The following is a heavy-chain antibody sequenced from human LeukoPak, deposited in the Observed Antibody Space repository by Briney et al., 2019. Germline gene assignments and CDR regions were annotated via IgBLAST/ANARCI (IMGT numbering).Heavy chain of an antibody. CDR3: AKGGYFDWFDY. D-gene: IGHD3-9*01. CDR1: GFTFSTYA. Sequence: GGSLRLSCAASGFTFSTYAMSWVRQAPGKGLEWVSGVSGSGGGTYYADSVKGRFTISRDNSKNTLYLQMNSLRAEDTAVYYCAKGGYFDWFDYWGQETLVTVSS. J-gene: IGHJ4*02. CDR2: VSGSGGGT. V-gene: IGHV3-23*01.